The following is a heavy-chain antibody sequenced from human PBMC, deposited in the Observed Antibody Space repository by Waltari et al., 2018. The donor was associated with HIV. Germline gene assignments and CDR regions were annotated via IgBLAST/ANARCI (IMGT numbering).Heavy chain of an antibody. J-gene: IGHJ4*02. D-gene: IGHD2-21*02. CDR3: TTGDIVVVTDY. CDR2: VKSETDGGTT. V-gene: IGHV3-15*01. CDR1: GFPFTTAW. Sequence: EVQLVESGGGLVKPGGSLRLSCAASGFPFTTAWMSWVRQAPGKGLEWVGRVKSETDGGTTDYAAPVKGRFTISRDDSKNTLYLQMNSLKTEDTAVYYCTTGDIVVVTDYWGQGTLVTVSS.